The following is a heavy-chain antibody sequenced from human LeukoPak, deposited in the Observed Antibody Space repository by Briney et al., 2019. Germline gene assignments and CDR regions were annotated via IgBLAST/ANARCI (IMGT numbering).Heavy chain of an antibody. CDR1: GFTFSSYS. D-gene: IGHD6-6*01. Sequence: GGSLRLSCAASGFTFSSYSMNWVRQAPGKGLEWVSSISSSSSYIYYADSVKGRFTISRDNAKNSLYLQMNSLRAEDTAVYYCARDPPMWNSSSSVDYWGQGTLVTVSS. CDR3: ARDPPMWNSSSSVDY. J-gene: IGHJ4*02. CDR2: ISSSSSYI. V-gene: IGHV3-21*01.